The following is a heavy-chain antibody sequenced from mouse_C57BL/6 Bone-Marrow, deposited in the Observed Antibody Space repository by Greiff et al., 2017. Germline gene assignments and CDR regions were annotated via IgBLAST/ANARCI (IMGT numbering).Heavy chain of an antibody. CDR1: GYTFTSYW. V-gene: IGHV1-59*01. Sequence: VQLQQPGAELVRPGTSVKLSCKASGYTFTSYWMHWVKQRPGQGLEWIGVIDPSDSYTNYNQKFKGKATLTVDTSSSTAYMQLSSLTSEDSAVYYCARRTYYEYPRPFDYWGQGTTLTVSS. D-gene: IGHD2-4*01. CDR2: IDPSDSYT. J-gene: IGHJ2*01. CDR3: ARRTYYEYPRPFDY.